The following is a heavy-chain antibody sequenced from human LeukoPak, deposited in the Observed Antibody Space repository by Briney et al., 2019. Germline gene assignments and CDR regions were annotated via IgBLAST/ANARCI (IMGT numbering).Heavy chain of an antibody. CDR3: ARDGITIFGVASAFDY. Sequence: GGSLRLSCAASGFTFSSYSMNWVRQAPGKGLEWVSYITSSSSTLYYADSVKGRFIISRDNAKNSLYLQMNSLRAEDTAVYYCARDGITIFGVASAFDYWGQGTLVTVSS. CDR2: ITSSSSTL. J-gene: IGHJ4*02. D-gene: IGHD3-3*01. CDR1: GFTFSSYS. V-gene: IGHV3-48*01.